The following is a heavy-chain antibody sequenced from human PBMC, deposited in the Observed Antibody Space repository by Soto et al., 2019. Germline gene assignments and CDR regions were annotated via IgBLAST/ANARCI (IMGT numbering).Heavy chain of an antibody. CDR1: GYTFTSYD. D-gene: IGHD3-3*01. Sequence: GASVKVSCKASGYTFTSYDINSVRQATGQGLEWMGWMNPNSGNTGYAQKFQGRGTMNRNTSISTAYMELSSLRSEDTAVYYCARAAVGDFWSGYWFLYGMDVWGQGTTVTVSS. V-gene: IGHV1-8*01. J-gene: IGHJ6*02. CDR2: MNPNSGNT. CDR3: ARAAVGDFWSGYWFLYGMDV.